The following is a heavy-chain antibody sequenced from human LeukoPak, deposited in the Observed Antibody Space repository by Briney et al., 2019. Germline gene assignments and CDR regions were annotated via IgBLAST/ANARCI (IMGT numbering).Heavy chain of an antibody. CDR2: IAGKANNYAT. CDR3: TTHAYCGGDCYSN. V-gene: IGHV3-73*01. D-gene: IGHD2-21*02. Sequence: GGSLKLSCAASGFTFSASGVHWVRQASGKGLEWVGRIAGKANNYATLYAASVKGRLTISRDDSQNTAYLQMTSLKTEDTAVYYCTTHAYCGGDCYSNWGQGTLVTVSS. CDR1: GFTFSASG. J-gene: IGHJ4*02.